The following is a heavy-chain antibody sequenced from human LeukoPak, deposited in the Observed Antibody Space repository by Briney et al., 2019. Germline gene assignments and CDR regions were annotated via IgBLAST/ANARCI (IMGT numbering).Heavy chain of an antibody. CDR3: ARDLMTTQTWDIDY. J-gene: IGHJ4*02. V-gene: IGHV1-2*02. D-gene: IGHD3-16*01. CDR2: INPNSGAT. CDR1: GYTFTCYD. Sequence: ASVKVSCKGFGYTFTCYDMHWVRQAPGQGLEWMAWINPNSGATNYAQKFQGRVTVTRDTSISTAYMDLSSLESDDTAVYYCARDLMTTQTWDIDYWGQGTLVSVSS.